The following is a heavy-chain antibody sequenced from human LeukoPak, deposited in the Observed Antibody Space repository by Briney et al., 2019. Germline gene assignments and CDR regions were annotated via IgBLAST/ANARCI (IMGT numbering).Heavy chain of an antibody. D-gene: IGHD1-1*01. V-gene: IGHV1-58*02. J-gene: IGHJ3*01. CDR1: GFTFSNSA. CDR2: IVVGSGNT. CDR3: AADPDYNGNGDAFDF. Sequence: GASVKVSCKDSGFTFSNSAMQWVRQARGQRPEWIGWIVVGSGNTNYAQKFQERVTITRDMSTSTAYMELSSLRSEGTAVYFCAADPDYNGNGDAFDFWGQGTMVAVSS.